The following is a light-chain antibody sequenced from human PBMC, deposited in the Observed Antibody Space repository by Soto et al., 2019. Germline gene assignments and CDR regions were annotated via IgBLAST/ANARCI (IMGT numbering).Light chain of an antibody. J-gene: IGKJ3*01. CDR1: QSVSSY. CDR3: QQRSNWLFT. V-gene: IGKV3-11*01. Sequence: EIVLTQSPATLSLSPGESATLSCRASQSVSSYLAWYQHKPGQAPRLLIYDASNRATGIPARFSGSGSGTDFTLTISSLEPEDFAVYYCQQRSNWLFTFGPGTKVDIK. CDR2: DAS.